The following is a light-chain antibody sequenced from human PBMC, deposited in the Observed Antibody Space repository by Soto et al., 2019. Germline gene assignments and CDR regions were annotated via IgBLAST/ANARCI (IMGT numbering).Light chain of an antibody. J-gene: IGKJ1*01. Sequence: IVMTQSPSTLSVSPGASTTLSRTASQTGSNSYLAWYQQKSGQAPRRLIYGASIRATGIPDRFSGSGSGTEFTLTISRLEPEDFAVYYCQQYNSSPPTFGQGTKVDIK. CDR1: QTGSNSY. CDR3: QQYNSSPPT. CDR2: GAS. V-gene: IGKV3-20*01.